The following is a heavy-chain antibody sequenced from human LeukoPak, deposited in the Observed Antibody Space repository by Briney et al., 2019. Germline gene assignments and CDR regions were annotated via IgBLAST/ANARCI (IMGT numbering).Heavy chain of an antibody. CDR2: ITDSGSST. V-gene: IGHV3-23*01. J-gene: IGHJ6*02. Sequence: GGALRLSCAASGFTFSNYAMSWVRQAPGKGLEWISFITDSGSSTYYADSVKGRFTISRDSSKNTLSLQMNSLRVEDTGVYFCAKSSTSQRGYYGMDVWGQGTTVTVSS. D-gene: IGHD6-25*01. CDR3: AKSSTSQRGYYGMDV. CDR1: GFTFSNYA.